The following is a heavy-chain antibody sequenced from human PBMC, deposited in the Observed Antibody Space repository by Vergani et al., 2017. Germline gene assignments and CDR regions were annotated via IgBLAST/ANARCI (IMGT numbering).Heavy chain of an antibody. D-gene: IGHD1-26*01. V-gene: IGHV3-21*01. J-gene: IGHJ4*02. CDR1: GFTFSSYS. CDR2: ISSSSSYI. CDR3: ARDRGGSYYLDY. Sequence: VQLVESGGGVVQPGRSLRLSCAASGFTFSSYSMNWVRQAPGKGLEWVSSISSSSSYIYYADSVKGRFTISRDNAKNSLYLQMNSLRAEDTAVYYCARDRGGSYYLDYWGQGTLVTVSS.